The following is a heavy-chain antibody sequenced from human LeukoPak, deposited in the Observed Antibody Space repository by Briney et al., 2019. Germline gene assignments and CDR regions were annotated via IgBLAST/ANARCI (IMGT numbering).Heavy chain of an antibody. CDR2: ISSNGGST. CDR1: GFTFSSYA. CDR3: ARDLQGDAFDI. V-gene: IGHV3-64*04. Sequence: GGSLRLSCSASGFTFSSYAMHWVRQAPGKGLEYVSAISSNGGSTYYADSVKGRFTISRDNSKNTLYLQMNSLRAEDTAVYYCARDLQGDAFDIWGQGTMVTVSS. J-gene: IGHJ3*02.